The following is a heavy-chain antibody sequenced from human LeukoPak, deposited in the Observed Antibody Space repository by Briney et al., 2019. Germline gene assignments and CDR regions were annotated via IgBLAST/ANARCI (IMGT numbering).Heavy chain of an antibody. J-gene: IGHJ6*02. CDR3: ARDIVILPAAPSRGVTANPSYYYGMDV. D-gene: IGHD2-2*01. CDR2: IGTTGDT. CDR1: GFIFSDFD. V-gene: IGHV3-13*04. Sequence: GGSLRLSCAASGFIFSDFDMHWVRQVTGKGLEWVSAIGTTGDTYYPGSVKGRFTISRENAKNSLYLQMNSLRAEDTAVYYCARDIVILPAAPSRGVTANPSYYYGMDVWGRGTTVTVSS.